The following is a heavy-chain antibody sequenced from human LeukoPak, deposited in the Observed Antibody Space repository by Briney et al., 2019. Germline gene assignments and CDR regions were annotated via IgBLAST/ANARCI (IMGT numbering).Heavy chain of an antibody. CDR2: IKQDGSEK. CDR3: AREWNGYDYVGEDY. J-gene: IGHJ4*02. CDR1: GFTFNSYW. Sequence: GGSLRLSCAASGFTFNSYWMSWVRQAPGEGLEWVANIKQDGSEKYYADSVKGRFTISRDNAKNSLYLQMNSLRAEDTAVYNCAREWNGYDYVGEDYWGQGTLVTVSS. D-gene: IGHD5-12*01. V-gene: IGHV3-7*01.